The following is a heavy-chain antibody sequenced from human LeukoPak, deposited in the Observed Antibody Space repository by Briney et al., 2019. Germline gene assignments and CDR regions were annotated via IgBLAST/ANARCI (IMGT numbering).Heavy chain of an antibody. CDR1: GYTLTELS. V-gene: IGHV1-24*01. Sequence: ASVKVSCKVSGYTLTELSMHWVRQAPGKGLEWMGGFDPEDGETIYAQKFQGRVTMTEDTSTDTAYMELSSLRSEDTAVYYCATPYPMAPYYSYYGMDVWGQGTTVTVSS. D-gene: IGHD3-10*01. J-gene: IGHJ6*02. CDR2: FDPEDGET. CDR3: ATPYPMAPYYSYYGMDV.